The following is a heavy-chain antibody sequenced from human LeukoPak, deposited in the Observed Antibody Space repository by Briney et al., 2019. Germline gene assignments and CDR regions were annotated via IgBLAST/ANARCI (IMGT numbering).Heavy chain of an antibody. CDR3: AKNEYTSVWSLYYFDC. D-gene: IGHD6-19*01. CDR1: GFTFSSYA. CDR2: ISGGGGST. Sequence: PGRSLRLSCAASGFTFSSYAMSWVRQAPGKGLEWVSAISGGGGSTYYADSVKGRFTISRDNSKNTVYLQMNSVRAEDTAVYYCAKNEYTSVWSLYYFDCWGQGTLVTVSS. V-gene: IGHV3-23*01. J-gene: IGHJ4*02.